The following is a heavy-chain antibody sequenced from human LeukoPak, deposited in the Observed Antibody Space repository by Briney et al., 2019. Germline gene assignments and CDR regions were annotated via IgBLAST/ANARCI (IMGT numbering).Heavy chain of an antibody. Sequence: VASVKVSCKTSGYTFSNFGINWVRQAPGEGVEWMGWISGNNDNPNYGQKFQGRFTATTDSSTSTAYMELRNLRFDDTAVYYCARDGTSTDDYWGQGTLVTVPS. V-gene: IGHV1-18*01. CDR1: GYTFSNFG. D-gene: IGHD2-2*01. CDR3: ARDGTSTDDY. CDR2: ISGNNDNP. J-gene: IGHJ4*02.